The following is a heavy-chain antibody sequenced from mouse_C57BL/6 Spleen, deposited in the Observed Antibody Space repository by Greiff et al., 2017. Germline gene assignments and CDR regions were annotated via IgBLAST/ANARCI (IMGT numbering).Heavy chain of an antibody. CDR2: IYPGDGDT. Sequence: VKLMESGPELVKPGASVKISCKASGYAFSSSWMNWVKQRPGKGLEWIGRIYPGDGDTNYNGKFKGKATLTADKSSSTAYMQLSSLTSEDSAVYFCARELLTTVVATKWYFDVWGTGTTVTVSS. V-gene: IGHV1-82*01. D-gene: IGHD1-1*01. CDR3: ARELLTTVVATKWYFDV. CDR1: GYAFSSSW. J-gene: IGHJ1*03.